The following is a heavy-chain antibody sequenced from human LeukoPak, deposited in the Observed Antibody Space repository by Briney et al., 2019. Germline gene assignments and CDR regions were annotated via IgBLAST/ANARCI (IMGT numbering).Heavy chain of an antibody. Sequence: GASVKVSCKASGYTFTGYYMHWVRQAPGQGLEWMGWINPNSGGTNYAQKFQGRVTMTRDMSTSTVYMELSSLRSEDTAVYYCARDSSNRLIAARLPLDYWGQGTLVTVSS. D-gene: IGHD6-6*01. V-gene: IGHV1-2*02. CDR2: INPNSGGT. J-gene: IGHJ4*02. CDR1: GYTFTGYY. CDR3: ARDSSNRLIAARLPLDY.